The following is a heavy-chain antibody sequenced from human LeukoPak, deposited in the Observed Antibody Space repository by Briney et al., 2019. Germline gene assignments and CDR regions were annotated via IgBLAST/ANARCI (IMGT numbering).Heavy chain of an antibody. CDR1: GYTFSSYG. J-gene: IGHJ6*03. D-gene: IGHD1-26*01. CDR3: ARAVLAGAITHHSYYYMDV. CDR2: ISAYNGNT. Sequence: ASVKVSCKASGYTFSSYGISWVRQAPGQGLEWMGWISAYNGNTRYAQNLQGRVTVTTDRSTNTANMELRSLRSDDTAVYYCARAVLAGAITHHSYYYMDVWGNGTTVTVSS. V-gene: IGHV1-18*01.